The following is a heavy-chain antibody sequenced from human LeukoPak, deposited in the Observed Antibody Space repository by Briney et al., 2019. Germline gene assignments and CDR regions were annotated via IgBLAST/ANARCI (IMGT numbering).Heavy chain of an antibody. CDR2: IIPIFRTA. D-gene: IGHD6-6*01. CDR3: ARGGIAARLYNWFDP. CDR1: GGTFSSYA. V-gene: IGHV1-69*05. J-gene: IGHJ5*02. Sequence: ASVKVSFKASGGTFSSYAISGGRQAPGQGREWMGGIIPIFRTANYAQKFQGRATITTDEATSTAYMAPSSLRSEATAVYYCARGGIAARLYNWFDPWGQGTPVTVSS.